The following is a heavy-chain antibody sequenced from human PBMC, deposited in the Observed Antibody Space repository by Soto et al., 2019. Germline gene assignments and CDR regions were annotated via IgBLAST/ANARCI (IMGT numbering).Heavy chain of an antibody. Sequence: EVQLLESGGGLVQPGGSLRLSCAASGFTFSSYAMSWVRQAPGKGLEWVSAISGSGGSTYYADSVKGRFTISRDNSKNTLYLQMNSLRAEDTAVYYCAKDRHPVVVVAASVSAFDIWGQGTMVTVSS. CDR2: ISGSGGST. CDR1: GFTFSSYA. CDR3: AKDRHPVVVVAASVSAFDI. V-gene: IGHV3-23*01. J-gene: IGHJ3*02. D-gene: IGHD2-15*01.